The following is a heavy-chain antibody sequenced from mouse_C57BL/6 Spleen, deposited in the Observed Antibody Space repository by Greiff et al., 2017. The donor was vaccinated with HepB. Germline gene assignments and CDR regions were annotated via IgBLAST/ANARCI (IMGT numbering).Heavy chain of an antibody. J-gene: IGHJ3*01. CDR2: IDPSDSYT. CDR1: GYTFTSYW. CDR3: ARSTAQATSAWFAY. Sequence: QVQLQQPGAELVMPGASVKLSCKASGYTFTSYWMHWVKQRPGQGLEWIAEIDPSDSYTNYNHKLKGKSTLTVDKSSNTAYMQISSLTSEDSAVYSCARSTAQATSAWFAYWGQGTLVTVSA. D-gene: IGHD3-2*02. V-gene: IGHV1-69*01.